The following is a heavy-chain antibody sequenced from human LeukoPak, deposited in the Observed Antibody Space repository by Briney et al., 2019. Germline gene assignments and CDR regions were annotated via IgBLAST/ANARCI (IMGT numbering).Heavy chain of an antibody. V-gene: IGHV4-34*01. D-gene: IGHD2-2*01. Sequence: PSETLSLTCAVYRGSFSGYYWSWIRQPPGKGLEWIGEINHSGSTNYNPFLKSRVTISVDTSKNQFSLKLNSVTAADTAVYYCARGLSRTPPGGYWGQGTLVTVSS. CDR1: RGSFSGYY. CDR3: ARGLSRTPPGGY. CDR2: INHSGST. J-gene: IGHJ4*02.